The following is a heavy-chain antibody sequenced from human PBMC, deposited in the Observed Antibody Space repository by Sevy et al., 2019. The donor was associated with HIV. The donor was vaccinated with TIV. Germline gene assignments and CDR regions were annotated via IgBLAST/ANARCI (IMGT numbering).Heavy chain of an antibody. CDR2: LSFGCGKI. CDR3: AREGCTRPHDY. V-gene: IGHV3-23*01. Sequence: GGSLRLSCAVSGFNFNIYSMSWVRQAPGKGLEWVSTLSFGCGKINYADSVKGRFIISRDDSKNTLYLQMNSLRAEDTAVYFCAREGCTRPHDYWRQGTLVTVSS. J-gene: IGHJ4*02. D-gene: IGHD2-8*01. CDR1: GFNFNIYS.